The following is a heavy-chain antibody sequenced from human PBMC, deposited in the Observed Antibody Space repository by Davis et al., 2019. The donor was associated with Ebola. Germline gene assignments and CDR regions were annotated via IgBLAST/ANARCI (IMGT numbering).Heavy chain of an antibody. CDR1: GLIFNNYW. CDR2: IKEDGGEK. D-gene: IGHD4/OR15-4a*01. CDR3: ARDPPKARGANYFDY. J-gene: IGHJ4*02. V-gene: IGHV3-7*01. Sequence: GESLKISCAASGLIFNNYWMSWIRQAPGKGPEWVAIIKEDGGEKYYVDSVKGRFTISRDNAKNSLFLEMNNLRAEDTAVYYCARDPPKARGANYFDYWGQGALVTVSS.